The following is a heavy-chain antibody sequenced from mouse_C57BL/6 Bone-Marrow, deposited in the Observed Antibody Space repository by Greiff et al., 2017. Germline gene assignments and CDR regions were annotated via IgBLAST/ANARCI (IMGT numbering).Heavy chain of an antibody. J-gene: IGHJ3*01. D-gene: IGHD4-1*01. Sequence: QVQLQQSGAELARPGASVKLSCKASGYTFTSYGISWVKQRTGQGLEWIGEIYPRSGNTYYNEKFKGKATLTADKSSRTAYMELRSLTSEDSAVYFCAREELGPSWFAYWGQGTLVTVSA. V-gene: IGHV1-81*01. CDR2: IYPRSGNT. CDR3: AREELGPSWFAY. CDR1: GYTFTSYG.